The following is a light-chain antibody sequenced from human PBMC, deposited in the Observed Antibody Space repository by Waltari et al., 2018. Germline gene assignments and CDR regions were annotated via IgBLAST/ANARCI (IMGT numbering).Light chain of an antibody. Sequence: QSALTQPASVSGSPGQSITISCTGTSSDIGNFNYVSRYQQHPDKAPKLIIYDVTNRPSGISNRFSASKSGNTASLSISGLQAEDEADYYCASFTKNTDTLWVFGGGTRLTVL. CDR2: DVT. J-gene: IGLJ3*02. CDR3: ASFTKNTDTLWV. V-gene: IGLV2-14*03. CDR1: SSDIGNFNY.